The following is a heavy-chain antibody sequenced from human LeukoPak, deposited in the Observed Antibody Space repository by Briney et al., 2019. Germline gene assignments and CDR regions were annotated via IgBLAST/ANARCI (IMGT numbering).Heavy chain of an antibody. D-gene: IGHD1-26*01. J-gene: IGHJ5*02. CDR3: ARGRWKAGATRWSDP. CDR2: INHSGST. Sequence: SETLSLTCAVYGGSFSGYYWSWIRQPPGKGLEWIGEINHSGSTNYNPSLKSRVTISVDTSKNQFSLKLSSVTAADTAVYYCARGRWKAGATRWSDPWGQGTLVTVSS. V-gene: IGHV4-34*01. CDR1: GGSFSGYY.